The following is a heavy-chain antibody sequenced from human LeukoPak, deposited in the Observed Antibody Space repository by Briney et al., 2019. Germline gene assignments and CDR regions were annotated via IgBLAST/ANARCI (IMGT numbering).Heavy chain of an antibody. CDR3: ARGKIGYCSGGSCYNWFGP. CDR2: IYYSGST. J-gene: IGHJ5*02. Sequence: SETLSLTCTVSGGSISSGGYYWSWIRQHPGKGLEWIGYIYYSGSTYYNPSLKSRVTISVDTSKNQFSLKLSSVTAADTAVYYCARGKIGYCSGGSCYNWFGPWGQGTLVTVSS. V-gene: IGHV4-31*03. D-gene: IGHD2-15*01. CDR1: GGSISSGGYY.